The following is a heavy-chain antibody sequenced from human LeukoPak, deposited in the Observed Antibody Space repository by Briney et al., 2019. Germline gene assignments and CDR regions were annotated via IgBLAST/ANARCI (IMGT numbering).Heavy chain of an antibody. CDR2: ISGNGGST. CDR3: AKDLYAGGYMDV. Sequence: GGSLRLSCAASGFTFSSYGMSWVRQAPGKGLEWVSAISGNGGSTYYADSVKGRFTISRNNSKNTLYLQMNSLRAEDTAVYYCAKDLYAGGYMDVWGKGTTVTISS. D-gene: IGHD3-16*01. J-gene: IGHJ6*03. V-gene: IGHV3-23*01. CDR1: GFTFSSYG.